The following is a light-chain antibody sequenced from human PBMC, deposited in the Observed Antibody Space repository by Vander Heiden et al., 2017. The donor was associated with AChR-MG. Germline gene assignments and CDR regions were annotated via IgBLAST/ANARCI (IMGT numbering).Light chain of an antibody. CDR3: SSYTGTYTSVV. J-gene: IGLJ3*02. CDR2: DVI. Sequence: QSALTQPRSVSGSPGQSVTISCTGTSSDIGVDNFVSWFQQHPGKAPKLIIHDVIRRPSGVPDRFSGSKSGNTASLTISGLRPEDEADYHCSSYTGTYTSVVFGGGTRLTVL. CDR1: SSDIGVDNF. V-gene: IGLV2-11*01.